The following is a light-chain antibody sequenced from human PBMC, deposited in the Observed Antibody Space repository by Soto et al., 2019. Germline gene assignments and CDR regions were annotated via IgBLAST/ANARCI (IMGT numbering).Light chain of an antibody. Sequence: DIQMTQSPSTLSASVGDRVTITCRASQSISNSLAWYQQKPGKAPKFLIYDASSLASGVPSRFSGSGSGTEFTLTISSLQPEDFATYYCQQFNNYPPTYTFGQGTKLEIK. CDR2: DAS. CDR3: QQFNNYPPTYT. CDR1: QSISNS. J-gene: IGKJ2*01. V-gene: IGKV1-5*01.